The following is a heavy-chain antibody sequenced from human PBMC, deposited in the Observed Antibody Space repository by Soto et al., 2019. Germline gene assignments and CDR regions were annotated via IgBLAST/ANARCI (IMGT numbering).Heavy chain of an antibody. J-gene: IGHJ4*02. CDR1: GASVSSSTGYY. V-gene: IGHV4-31*03. CDR2: VYYSGNS. CDR3: AREHGTKGVIDF. Sequence: PSETLSLTCTVSGASVSSSTGYYWTWIRQRPGKGLEWIGYVYYSGNSYSNPSLRSRVTISVDTSKNDFSLRLTSVTDADTALCYCAREHGTKGVIDFWGQGTLVTVSS. D-gene: IGHD1-7*01.